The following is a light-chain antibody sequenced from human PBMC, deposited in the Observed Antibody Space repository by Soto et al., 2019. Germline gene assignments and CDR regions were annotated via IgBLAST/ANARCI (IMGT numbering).Light chain of an antibody. V-gene: IGKV1-39*01. J-gene: IGKJ3*01. Sequence: DIQMTQSTSSLSASVGDRVTITCRASQSISSYLNWYQQKPGKAPKLLIYAASSLQSGVPSRFSGSGSGTDFTLTISSLQPEDFATYYCQQSYSTPLTFGTGTKVDIK. CDR1: QSISSY. CDR2: AAS. CDR3: QQSYSTPLT.